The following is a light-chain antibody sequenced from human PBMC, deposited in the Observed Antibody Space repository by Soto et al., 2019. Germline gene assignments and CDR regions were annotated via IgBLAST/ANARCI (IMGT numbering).Light chain of an antibody. Sequence: DIQMTQSPCSLSASVGDRVAITCRASQSIAGYLSWYQQRPGKAPKFLIYSTSNLQRGVPSRFSGSGSGTDFSLTINGLQPEDFATYFCQQSFSVPITFGQGTRLEI. CDR1: QSIAGY. J-gene: IGKJ5*01. CDR3: QQSFSVPIT. V-gene: IGKV1-39*01. CDR2: STS.